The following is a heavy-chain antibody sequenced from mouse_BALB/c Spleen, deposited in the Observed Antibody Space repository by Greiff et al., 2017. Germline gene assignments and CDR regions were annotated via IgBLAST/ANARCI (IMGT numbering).Heavy chain of an antibody. V-gene: IGHV5-17*02. CDR2: ISSGSSTI. CDR1: GFTFSSFG. J-gene: IGHJ3*01. CDR3: ARREWFAY. Sequence: DVMLVESGGGLVQPGGSRKLSCAASGFTFSSFGMHWVRQAPEKGLEWVAYISSGSSTIYYADTVKGRFTISRDNPKNTLFLQMTSLRSEDTAMYYCARREWFAYWGQGTLVTVSA.